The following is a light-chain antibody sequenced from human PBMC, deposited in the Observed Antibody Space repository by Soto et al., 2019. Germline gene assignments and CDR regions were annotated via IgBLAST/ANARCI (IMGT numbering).Light chain of an antibody. CDR1: EILVYSDGDTY. V-gene: IGKV2-30*01. Sequence: EVVMTRSALSHRVTLVQPSSISLSCIEILVYSDGDTYLNWFQQRPGQSPRRLIYKVSNRDSKVPDRFSGSGSGTDFTLKISRVEAEDVGVYYCMQGTHWPRTFGQGTKVDIK. CDR2: KVS. CDR3: MQGTHWPRT. J-gene: IGKJ1*01.